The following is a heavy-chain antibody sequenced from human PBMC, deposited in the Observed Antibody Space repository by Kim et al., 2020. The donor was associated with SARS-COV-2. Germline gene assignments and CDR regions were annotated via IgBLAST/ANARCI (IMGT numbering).Heavy chain of an antibody. V-gene: IGHV1-69*02. Sequence: FQGRVTITADKSTSTAYMELSSLRSEETAVYYCARSITIFGVVIQNWFDPWGQGTLVTVSS. D-gene: IGHD3-3*01. J-gene: IGHJ5*02. CDR3: ARSITIFGVVIQNWFDP.